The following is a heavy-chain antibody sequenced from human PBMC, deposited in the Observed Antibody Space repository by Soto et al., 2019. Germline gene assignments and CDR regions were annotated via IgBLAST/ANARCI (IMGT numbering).Heavy chain of an antibody. J-gene: IGHJ6*02. CDR3: ARVMITFGGVIQTYYYYGMDV. Sequence: GASVKVSCKASGYTFTSYGISWVRQAPGQGLELMGWISAYNGNTNYAQKLQGRVTMTTDTSTSTAYMELRSLRSDDTAVYYCARVMITFGGVIQTYYYYGMDVWGQGTTVTVSS. V-gene: IGHV1-18*01. CDR2: ISAYNGNT. CDR1: GYTFTSYG. D-gene: IGHD3-16*02.